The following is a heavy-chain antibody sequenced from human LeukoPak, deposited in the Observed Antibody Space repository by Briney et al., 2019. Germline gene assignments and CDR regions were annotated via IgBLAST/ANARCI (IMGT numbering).Heavy chain of an antibody. V-gene: IGHV1-69*13. CDR1: GGTFSSYA. J-gene: IGHJ4*02. Sequence: ASVKVSCKASGGTFSSYAISWVRQAPGQGLEWMGGIIPIFGTANYAQKFQGRVTITADESTSTAYMELSSLRSEDTAVYYCASTAAGTLSLSYYFDYWGQGTLVTVSS. CDR3: ASTAAGTLSLSYYFDY. CDR2: IIPIFGTA. D-gene: IGHD6-13*01.